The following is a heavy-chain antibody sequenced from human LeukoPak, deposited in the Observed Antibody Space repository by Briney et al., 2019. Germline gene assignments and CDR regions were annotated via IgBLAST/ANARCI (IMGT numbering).Heavy chain of an antibody. Sequence: GRSLRLSCAASGFTFSSYGMHWVRQAPGKGLEWLAVISNDGSNKYYADSVKGRFTISRDNSKNTLYLQMNSLRAEDTAVYYCARGDSANIAVAGTPFDYWGQGTLVTVSS. J-gene: IGHJ4*02. V-gene: IGHV3-30*03. D-gene: IGHD6-19*01. CDR3: ARGDSANIAVAGTPFDY. CDR2: ISNDGSNK. CDR1: GFTFSSYG.